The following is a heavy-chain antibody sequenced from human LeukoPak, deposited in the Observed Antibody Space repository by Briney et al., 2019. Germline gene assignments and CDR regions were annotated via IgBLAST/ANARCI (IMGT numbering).Heavy chain of an antibody. CDR3: AKGAYSNYEAPLDY. D-gene: IGHD4-11*01. V-gene: IGHV3-33*06. CDR2: IWYDGSNK. Sequence: GGSLRLSCAASGFTFSSYGMHWVRQAPGKGLEWVAVIWYDGSNKYYADSVKGRFTISRDNSKNTLYLQMNSLRAEDTAVYYCAKGAYSNYEAPLDYWGQGTLVTVSS. J-gene: IGHJ4*02. CDR1: GFTFSSYG.